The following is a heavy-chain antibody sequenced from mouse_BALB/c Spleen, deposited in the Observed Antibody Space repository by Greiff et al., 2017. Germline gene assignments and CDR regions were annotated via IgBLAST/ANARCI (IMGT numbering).Heavy chain of an antibody. D-gene: IGHD4-1*01. V-gene: IGHV2-2*02. CDR3: ASPLGRVYYAMDY. CDR2: IWSGGST. J-gene: IGHJ4*01. CDR1: GFSLTSYG. Sequence: QVQLQQSGPGLVQPSQSLSITCTVSGFSLTSYGVHWVRQSPGKGLEWLGVIWSGGSTDYNAAFISRLSISKDNSKSQVFFKMNSLQANDTAIYYCASPLGRVYYAMDYWGQGTSVTVSS.